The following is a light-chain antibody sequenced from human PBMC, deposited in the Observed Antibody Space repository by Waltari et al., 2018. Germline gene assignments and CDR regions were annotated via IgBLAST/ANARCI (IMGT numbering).Light chain of an antibody. J-gene: IGKJ4*01. CDR2: AAS. CDR1: QGIRNS. CDR3: QQYYSIALN. V-gene: IGKV1-NL1*01. Sequence: DIQMTQSPSSLSASLGDRVTITCRASQGIRNSLAWSQQKPGKAPKLLLYAASSLENGVSSRFSGSGSGTDYTLTISSLQPEDFATYYCQQYYSIALNFGGGTKVEIK.